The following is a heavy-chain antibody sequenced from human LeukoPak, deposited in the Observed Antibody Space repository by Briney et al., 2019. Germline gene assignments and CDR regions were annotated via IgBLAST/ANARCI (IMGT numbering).Heavy chain of an antibody. Sequence: GGSLRLSCVGSGFTFSRYGMHWVRQAPGKGLEWVAVISNDGGNIYYADSVKGRFTISRDNSKNTLVLQMNNLGAEDTAFYYCVKGPRGALYGGLYYFDYRGQGTLVTVS. D-gene: IGHD2-21*01. CDR3: VKGPRGALYGGLYYFDY. V-gene: IGHV3-30*18. CDR1: GFTFSRYG. CDR2: ISNDGGNI. J-gene: IGHJ4*02.